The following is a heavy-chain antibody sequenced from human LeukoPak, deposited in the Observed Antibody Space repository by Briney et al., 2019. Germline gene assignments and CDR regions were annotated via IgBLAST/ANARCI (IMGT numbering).Heavy chain of an antibody. CDR3: ARVLHKRNYDSSDYYGY. V-gene: IGHV3-74*01. J-gene: IGHJ4*02. CDR2: INSDGINT. CDR1: GFTFSNYW. D-gene: IGHD3-22*01. Sequence: GGSLRLSCAASGFTFSNYWMHWVRQAPGKGLVWVSRINSDGINTSYADSVKGRFTISRDNAKNTLNLQMNSLRAEDTAVYYCARVLHKRNYDSSDYYGYWGQGTLVTVSS.